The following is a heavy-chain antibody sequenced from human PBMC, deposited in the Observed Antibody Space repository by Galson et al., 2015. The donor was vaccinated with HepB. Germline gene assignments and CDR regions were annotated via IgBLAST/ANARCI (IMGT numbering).Heavy chain of an antibody. V-gene: IGHV3-33*01. D-gene: IGHD1-26*01. CDR1: GFTFSSYG. Sequence: SLRLSCAASGFTFSSYGMHWVRQAPGKGLEWVAVIWYDGSNKYYADSVKGRFTISRDNSKNTLYLQMNSLRAEDTAVYYCARVGVGATVPFDYWGQGTLVTVSS. J-gene: IGHJ4*02. CDR2: IWYDGSNK. CDR3: ARVGVGATVPFDY.